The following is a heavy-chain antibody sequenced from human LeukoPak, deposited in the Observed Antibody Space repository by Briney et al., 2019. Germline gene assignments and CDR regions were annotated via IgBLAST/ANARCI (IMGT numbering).Heavy chain of an antibody. Sequence: SETLSLTCTVSGGSISSYYWSWIRQPPGKGLECIGYIYYSGSTNYNPSLKSRVTISVDTSKNQFSLKLSSVTAADTAVYYCARGGPIAARPFDYWGQGTLVTVSS. D-gene: IGHD6-6*01. V-gene: IGHV4-59*01. CDR1: GGSISSYY. CDR3: ARGGPIAARPFDY. CDR2: IYYSGST. J-gene: IGHJ4*02.